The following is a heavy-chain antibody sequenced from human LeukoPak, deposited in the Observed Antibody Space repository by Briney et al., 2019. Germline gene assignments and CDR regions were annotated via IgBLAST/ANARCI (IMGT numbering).Heavy chain of an antibody. V-gene: IGHV4-30-4*08. CDR3: ARDQTAAAGFLDY. CDR2: IFYNGRT. Sequence: PSQTLSLTCTVSGGSISSGDYYWSWIRQPPGKGLEWIGYIFYNGRTYYNPSLKSRVTISADTSKSQFSLKLSSVTAADTAVYYCARDQTAAAGFLDYWGQGTLVTVSS. CDR1: GGSISSGDYY. D-gene: IGHD6-13*01. J-gene: IGHJ4*02.